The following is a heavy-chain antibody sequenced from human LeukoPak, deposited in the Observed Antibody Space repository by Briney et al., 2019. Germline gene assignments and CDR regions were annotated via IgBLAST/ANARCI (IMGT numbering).Heavy chain of an antibody. D-gene: IGHD3-10*01. CDR1: GGSFSGYY. J-gene: IGHJ4*02. Sequence: PSETLSLTCAVYGGSFSGYYWSWIRQPPGKGLEWIGEINHSGSTNYNLSLKSRVTISVDTSKNQFSLKLSSVTAADTAVYYCARGLKYYYGSGSYGYWGQGTLVTVSS. CDR2: INHSGST. CDR3: ARGLKYYYGSGSYGY. V-gene: IGHV4-34*01.